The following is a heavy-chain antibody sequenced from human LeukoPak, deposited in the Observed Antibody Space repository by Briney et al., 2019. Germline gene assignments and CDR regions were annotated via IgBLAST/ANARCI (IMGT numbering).Heavy chain of an antibody. CDR3: ARVRYYYGSGSYYKHTYYFDY. J-gene: IGHJ4*02. V-gene: IGHV1-8*01. CDR2: MNPNSGNT. Sequence: ASVKVSCKASGYTFTSYDINWVRQATGQGLEWMGWMNPNSGNTGYAQKFQGRVTMTRNTSISTAYMELSSLRSEDTAVYYCARVRYYYGSGSYYKHTYYFDYWGQGTLVTVSS. CDR1: GYTFTSYD. D-gene: IGHD3-10*01.